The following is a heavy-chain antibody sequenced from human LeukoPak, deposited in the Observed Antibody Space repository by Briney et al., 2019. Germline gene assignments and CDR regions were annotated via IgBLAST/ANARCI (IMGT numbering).Heavy chain of an antibody. J-gene: IGHJ4*02. CDR3: ARLPMVRGVISGGD. Sequence: PSETLSLTCAVYGGSFSGYYWSWIRQPPGKGLEWIGEINHSGGTNYNPSLKSRVTISVDTSKNQFSLKLSSVTAADTAVYYCARLPMVRGVISGGDWGQGTLVTVSS. V-gene: IGHV4-34*01. D-gene: IGHD3-10*01. CDR1: GGSFSGYY. CDR2: INHSGGT.